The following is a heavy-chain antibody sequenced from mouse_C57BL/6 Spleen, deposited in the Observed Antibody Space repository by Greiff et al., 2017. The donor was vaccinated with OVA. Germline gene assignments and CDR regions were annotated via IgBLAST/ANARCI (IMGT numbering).Heavy chain of an antibody. Sequence: QVQLQQSGPELVKPGASVKISCKASGYAFSSSWMNWVKQRPGKGLEWIGRIYPGDGDTNYNGKFKGKATLTADKSSSTAYMQLSSLTSEDSAVYFCARDYYGRQDYWGQGTTLTVSS. J-gene: IGHJ2*01. CDR1: GYAFSSSW. D-gene: IGHD1-1*01. CDR3: ARDYYGRQDY. V-gene: IGHV1-82*01. CDR2: IYPGDGDT.